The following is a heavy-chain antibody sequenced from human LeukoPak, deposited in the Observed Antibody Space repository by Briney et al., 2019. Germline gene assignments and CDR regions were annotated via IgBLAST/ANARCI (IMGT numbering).Heavy chain of an antibody. V-gene: IGHV3-7*01. CDR1: GFTFSNYW. Sequence: GGSLRLSCEASGFTFSNYWMNWVRQAPGKGLEWVAVIKLNENQKYYMDSVKGRFTVSRDNAKNSLYLQMNSLRAEDTAVYYRANQRGDYWGQGTLVTVSS. CDR2: IKLNENQK. J-gene: IGHJ4*02. D-gene: IGHD3-10*01. CDR3: ANQRGDY.